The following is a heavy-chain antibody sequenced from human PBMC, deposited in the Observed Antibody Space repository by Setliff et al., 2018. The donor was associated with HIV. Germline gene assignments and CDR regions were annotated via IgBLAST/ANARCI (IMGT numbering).Heavy chain of an antibody. CDR3: ARARAITIIGYNFDS. V-gene: IGHV4-61*02. D-gene: IGHD6-25*01. CDR2: VQSNGDT. CDR1: GDSIEGVGFS. J-gene: IGHJ4*02. Sequence: LSLTCDVSGDSIEGVGFSWSWLRQPAGKTLEWIGRVQSNGDTNYNPSLKSRVTISRDTSRNRFSLKLASLSAADTAVYYCARARAITIIGYNFDSWGQGTLVTVSS.